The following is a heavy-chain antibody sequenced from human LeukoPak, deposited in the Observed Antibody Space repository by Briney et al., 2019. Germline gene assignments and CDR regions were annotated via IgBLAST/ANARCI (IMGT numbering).Heavy chain of an antibody. D-gene: IGHD1-26*01. V-gene: IGHV4-39*01. J-gene: IGHJ4*02. CDR2: IYYSGST. CDR3: ARHSGSYYSALDY. Sequence: NPSETLSLTCTVSGGSISSSSYYWGWIRQPPGKGLEWIGNIYYSGSTYYNPSLKSRVTISVDTPKNQFSLKLSSVTAADTAVYYCARHSGSYYSALDYWGQGTLVTVSS. CDR1: GGSISSSSYY.